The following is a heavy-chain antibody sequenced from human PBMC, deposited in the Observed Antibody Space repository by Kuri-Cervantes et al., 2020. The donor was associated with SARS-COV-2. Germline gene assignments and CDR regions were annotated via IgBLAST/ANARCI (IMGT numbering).Heavy chain of an antibody. Sequence: SVKVSCKASGGTFSSYAISWVRQAPGQGLEWMGGIIPIFGTANYAQKFQGRVTITADESTSTAYMELSSLRSEDTAVYYCASRKRELVYATRGGYFDLWGRGILVTVSS. CDR3: ASRKRELVYATRGGYFDL. D-gene: IGHD2-8*01. CDR1: GGTFSSYA. J-gene: IGHJ2*01. V-gene: IGHV1-69*13. CDR2: IIPIFGTA.